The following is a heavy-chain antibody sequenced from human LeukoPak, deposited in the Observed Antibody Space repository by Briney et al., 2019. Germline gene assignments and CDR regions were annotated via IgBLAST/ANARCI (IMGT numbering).Heavy chain of an antibody. CDR2: ISSSSSTI. Sequence: GGSLRLSCAASGFTFSSYSMNWVRQAPGKGLEWVSYISSSSSTIYYADSVKGRFTISRDNAKNSLYLQMNSLRDEDTAVYYCARYDDQGIGPGPRLDAFDIWGQGTMVTVSS. J-gene: IGHJ3*02. V-gene: IGHV3-48*02. D-gene: IGHD1-14*01. CDR3: ARYDDQGIGPGPRLDAFDI. CDR1: GFTFSSYS.